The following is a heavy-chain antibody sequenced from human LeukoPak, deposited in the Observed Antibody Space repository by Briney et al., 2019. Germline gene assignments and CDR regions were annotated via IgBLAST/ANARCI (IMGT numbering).Heavy chain of an antibody. Sequence: GESLKISCKASGYTFSVYWIGWARQMPGKGLEWMGIIYPADSDTRYSPSFQGQVTISVDKSISTAYLQWSSLTASDTASYYCATIYGGNSGGYWGQGTLVNVSS. CDR3: ATIYGGNSGGY. CDR2: IYPADSDT. D-gene: IGHD4-23*01. V-gene: IGHV5-51*01. CDR1: GYTFSVYW. J-gene: IGHJ4*02.